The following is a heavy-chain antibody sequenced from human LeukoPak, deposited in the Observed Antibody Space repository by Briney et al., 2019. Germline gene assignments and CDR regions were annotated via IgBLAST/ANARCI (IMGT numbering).Heavy chain of an antibody. Sequence: GGSLRLSCAASGFTFSSYSMNWVRQAPGKGLEWVSSISSSSSYTYYADSVKGRFTISRDNAKNSLYLQMNSLRAEDTAVYYCARAQPAAIEGPGFDYWGQGTLVTVSS. J-gene: IGHJ4*02. V-gene: IGHV3-21*01. CDR3: ARAQPAAIEGPGFDY. D-gene: IGHD2-2*01. CDR2: ISSSSSYT. CDR1: GFTFSSYS.